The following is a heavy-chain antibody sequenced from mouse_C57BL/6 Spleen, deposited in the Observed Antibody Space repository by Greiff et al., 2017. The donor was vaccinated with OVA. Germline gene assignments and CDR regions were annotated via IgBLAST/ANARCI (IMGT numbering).Heavy chain of an antibody. CDR2: ISGGGGNT. Sequence: EVHLVESGGGLVKPGGSLKLSCAASGFTFSSYTMSWVRQTPEKRLEWVATISGGGGNTYYPDSVKGRFTISRDNAKNTLYLQMSSLRSEDTALYYCARRELRHAMDYWGQGTSVTVSS. V-gene: IGHV5-9*01. CDR3: ARRELRHAMDY. J-gene: IGHJ4*01. D-gene: IGHD2-4*01. CDR1: GFTFSSYT.